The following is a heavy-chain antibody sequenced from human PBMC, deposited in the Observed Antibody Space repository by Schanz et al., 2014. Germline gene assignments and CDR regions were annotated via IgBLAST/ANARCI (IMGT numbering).Heavy chain of an antibody. J-gene: IGHJ4*02. V-gene: IGHV3-33*06. CDR2: LWHDGSKK. D-gene: IGHD3-10*01. Sequence: VQLVESGGGLVQPGGSLRLSCVASGFTFSSYDVFWVRQAPGKGLEWVAILWHDGSKKYYADSVKGRFTVSRDNSKNTLYLQMNSLRPEDTAVYYCAKYRGYYRVSGSYRELEYWGQGTLVTVSS. CDR1: GFTFSSYD. CDR3: AKYRGYYRVSGSYRELEY.